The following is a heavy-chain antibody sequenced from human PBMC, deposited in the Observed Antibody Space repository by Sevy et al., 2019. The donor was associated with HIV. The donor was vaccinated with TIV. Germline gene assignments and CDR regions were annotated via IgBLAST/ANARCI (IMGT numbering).Heavy chain of an antibody. CDR3: ARCPGHYSIDY. D-gene: IGHD2-21*01. Sequence: GGYLRLSCAASGFTFNTYSLIWVRQTPGKGLEWLSFIGTAAGVTYYADSVKGRFTISRDNAKNSLYLQMNSLRDEGTAVYYCARCPGHYSIDYWGQGTLVTVSS. J-gene: IGHJ4*02. CDR1: GFTFNTYS. V-gene: IGHV3-48*02. CDR2: IGTAAGVT.